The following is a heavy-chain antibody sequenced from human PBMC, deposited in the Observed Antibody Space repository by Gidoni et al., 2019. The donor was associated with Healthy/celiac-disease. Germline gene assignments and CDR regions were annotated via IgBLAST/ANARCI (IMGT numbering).Heavy chain of an antibody. D-gene: IGHD3-3*01. J-gene: IGHJ3*02. CDR3: TTSISTYYDFWSGDDAFDI. Sequence: EVQLVESGGGLVEPGGSLRLSCASSGFTFSNAWMNWVRQAPGKVLEWVGRIKSKTDGGTTDYAAPVKGRFTISRDDSKNTLYLQMNSLKTEDTAVYYCTTSISTYYDFWSGDDAFDIWGQGTMVTVSS. CDR2: IKSKTDGGTT. V-gene: IGHV3-15*07. CDR1: GFTFSNAW.